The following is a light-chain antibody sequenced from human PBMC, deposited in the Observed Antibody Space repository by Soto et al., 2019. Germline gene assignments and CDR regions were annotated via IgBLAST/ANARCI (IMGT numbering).Light chain of an antibody. J-gene: IGKJ3*01. Sequence: EIVLTQSPGTLSLSPGERAPLSCRASQSVSSTYLGWYQQKPGQAPRLLISGASNRATGIPDRFSGSGSGTDFTLTISRLAPEDFAVYYCQQFGTIPFTFGPGTKVDV. CDR1: QSVSSTY. V-gene: IGKV3-20*01. CDR3: QQFGTIPFT. CDR2: GAS.